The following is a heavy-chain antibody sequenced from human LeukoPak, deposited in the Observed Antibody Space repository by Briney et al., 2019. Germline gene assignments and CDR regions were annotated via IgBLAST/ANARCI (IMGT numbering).Heavy chain of an antibody. V-gene: IGHV1-69*13. CDR2: IIPIFGTA. CDR3: ARVRRGYCSGGSCYGEFDY. J-gene: IGHJ4*02. Sequence: GASVKVSCKASGCTFSSYAISWVRQAPGQGREWMGGIIPIFGTANYAQKFQGRVTITADESTSTAYMELSSLRSEDTAVYYCARVRRGYCSGGSCYGEFDYWGQGTLVIVSS. CDR1: GCTFSSYA. D-gene: IGHD2-15*01.